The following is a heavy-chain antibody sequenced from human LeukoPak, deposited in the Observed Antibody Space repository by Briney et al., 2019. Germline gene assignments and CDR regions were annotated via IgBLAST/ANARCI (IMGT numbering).Heavy chain of an antibody. CDR1: GYSISSGYY. CDR2: IYHGGST. CDR3: ARVTSSSWFEGYFDY. Sequence: SETLSLTCTVSGYSISSGYYWGWIRQPPGKGLEWIGNIYHGGSTYYNPSPKSRVTMSGDTSKNQFSLNLSSVTAADTAVYYCARVTSSSWFEGYFDYWGQGTRVTVSS. V-gene: IGHV4-38-2*02. D-gene: IGHD6-13*01. J-gene: IGHJ4*02.